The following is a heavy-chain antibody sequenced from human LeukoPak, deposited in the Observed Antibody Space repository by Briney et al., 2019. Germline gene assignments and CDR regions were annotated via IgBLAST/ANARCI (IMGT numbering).Heavy chain of an antibody. CDR1: GGSIRNSNYF. CDR3: ARGRYYYGSGSYPLDY. J-gene: IGHJ4*02. Sequence: TSETLSLTCSVSGGSIRNSNYFWAWIRQPPGKGLEWIGVISYTGSAYYNPSLKSRVTISVDTSKNQFSLKLSSVTAADTAVYYCARGRYYYGSGSYPLDYWGQGTLVTVSS. CDR2: ISYTGSA. D-gene: IGHD3-10*01. V-gene: IGHV4-39*07.